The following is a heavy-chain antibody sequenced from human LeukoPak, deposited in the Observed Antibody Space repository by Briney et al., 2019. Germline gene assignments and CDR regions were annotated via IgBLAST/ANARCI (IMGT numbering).Heavy chain of an antibody. CDR3: AKGRGAGTAASDI. V-gene: IGHV3-23*01. CDR2: IRGSGGTT. CDR1: GFXFSDYA. J-gene: IGHJ3*02. D-gene: IGHD6-19*01. Sequence: GGSLRLSCAASGFXFSDYAMTWVRQAPGKGLEWVSGIRGSGGTTYYADSVKGRFTISRDNSEKMLYLQMNSLSAEDTAVYYCAKGRGAGTAASDIWGQGTMVAVFS.